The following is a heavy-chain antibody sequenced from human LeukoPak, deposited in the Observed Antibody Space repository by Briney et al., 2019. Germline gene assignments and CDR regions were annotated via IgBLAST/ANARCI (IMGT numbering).Heavy chain of an antibody. J-gene: IGHJ6*02. D-gene: IGHD4-17*01. Sequence: GGSLRLSCAASGFTFSSYSMNWVRQAPGKGLEWVSSISSSSSYIYYADSVKGRFTISRDNAKNSLYLQMNSLRAEDTAVYYCAGVEDYGDYQYGMDVWGQGTTVTVSS. CDR2: ISSSSSYI. CDR1: GFTFSSYS. V-gene: IGHV3-21*01. CDR3: AGVEDYGDYQYGMDV.